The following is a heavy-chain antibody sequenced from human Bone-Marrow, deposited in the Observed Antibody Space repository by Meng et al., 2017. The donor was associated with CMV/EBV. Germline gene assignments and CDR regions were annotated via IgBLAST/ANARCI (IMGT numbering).Heavy chain of an antibody. V-gene: IGHV3-30*04. Sequence: CYAMHGVRQAPGKGLEWVAVISYDGSNKYYADSVKGRFTISRDNSKNTLYLQMNSLRAEDTAVYYCARDSTTYYDFWSGTYNWFDPWGQGTLVTVSS. CDR2: ISYDGSNK. CDR1: CYA. CDR3: ARDSTTYYDFWSGTYNWFDP. D-gene: IGHD3-3*01. J-gene: IGHJ5*02.